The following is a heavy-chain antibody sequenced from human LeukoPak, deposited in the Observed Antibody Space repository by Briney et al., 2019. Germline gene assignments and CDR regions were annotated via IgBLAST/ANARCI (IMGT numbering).Heavy chain of an antibody. CDR3: ARASEDYYYYYMDV. J-gene: IGHJ6*03. Sequence: PSETLSLTCAVSGGSISSSNWWSWVRQPPGKGLEWIGEIYHSGSTNYNPSLKSRVTISVDKSKNQFSLKLSSVTAADTAVYYCARASEDYYYYYMDVWGKGTTVTISS. CDR2: IYHSGST. D-gene: IGHD1-14*01. V-gene: IGHV4-4*02. CDR1: GGSISSSNW.